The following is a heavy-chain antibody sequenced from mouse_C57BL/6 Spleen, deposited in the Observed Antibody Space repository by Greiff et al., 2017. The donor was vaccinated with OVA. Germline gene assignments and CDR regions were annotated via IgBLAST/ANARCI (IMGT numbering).Heavy chain of an antibody. CDR1: GFNIKDDY. Sequence: EVKLQESGAELVRPGASVKLSCTASGFNIKDDYMHWVKQRPEQGLEWIGWIDPENGDTEYASKFQGKATITADTSSNTAYLQLSSLTSEDTAVYYCTTCDYYRDYWGQGTTLTVSS. V-gene: IGHV14-4*01. CDR3: TTCDYYRDY. CDR2: IDPENGDT. J-gene: IGHJ2*01. D-gene: IGHD2-12*01.